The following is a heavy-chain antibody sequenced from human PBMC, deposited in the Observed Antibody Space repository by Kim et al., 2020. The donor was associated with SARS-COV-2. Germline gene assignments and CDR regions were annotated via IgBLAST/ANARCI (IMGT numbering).Heavy chain of an antibody. CDR3: AKSTYDAGSYPVNYYYYYGVDV. CDR1: GFTFNKYA. CDR2: ISASAGNT. Sequence: GGSLRLSCEASGFTFNKYAMNWVCQTPGKGLEWVSGISASAGNTDYADSVKGRFTISRDYSKNMVYLQMNSLRAEDTAVYFCAKSTYDAGSYPVNYYYYYGVDVWGQGTTVAVSS. D-gene: IGHD3-10*01. V-gene: IGHV3-23*01. J-gene: IGHJ6*02.